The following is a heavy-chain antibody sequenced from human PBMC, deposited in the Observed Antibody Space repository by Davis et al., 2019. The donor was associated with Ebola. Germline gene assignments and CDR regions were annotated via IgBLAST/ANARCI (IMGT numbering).Heavy chain of an antibody. CDR2: IYPGDSDT. J-gene: IGHJ2*01. Sequence: PGGSLRLSCKGSGYSFTTYWIGWVRQLPGKGLEWMGIIYPGDSDTRYSPSFQGQVTISADKSISTAYLQWSSLKASDTAMYYCARRSAPWYFDLWGRGTLVTVSS. CDR1: GYSFTTYW. V-gene: IGHV5-51*01. CDR3: ARRSAPWYFDL.